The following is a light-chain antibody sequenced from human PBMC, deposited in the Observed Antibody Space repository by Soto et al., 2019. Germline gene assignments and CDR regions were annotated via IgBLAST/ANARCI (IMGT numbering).Light chain of an antibody. CDR3: SSYTSSSTPSV. V-gene: IGLV2-14*01. Sequence: QSALAQPASVSGSPGQSITISCTGTSSDVGGYNYVSWYQQHPGKAPKLMIYDVSNRPSGVSNRFSGSKSGNTASLTISGLQVEDEADYYCSSYTSSSTPSVFGTGTKVTVL. J-gene: IGLJ1*01. CDR2: DVS. CDR1: SSDVGGYNY.